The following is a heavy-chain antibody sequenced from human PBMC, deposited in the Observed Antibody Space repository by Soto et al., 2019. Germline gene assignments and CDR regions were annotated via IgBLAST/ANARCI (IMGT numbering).Heavy chain of an antibody. J-gene: IGHJ6*02. Sequence: GGSLRLSCEVSGFTFSSYGMNWVRQAPDKGLEWVSTMGIGGDTYYADSVKGRFTISRANSKNTLFLQMNSLRAEDTALYFCAKDGTTAGIHLDGMDVWGQGTTVTVSS. CDR3: AKDGTTAGIHLDGMDV. V-gene: IGHV3-23*01. CDR2: MGIGGDT. D-gene: IGHD2-2*02. CDR1: GFTFSSYG.